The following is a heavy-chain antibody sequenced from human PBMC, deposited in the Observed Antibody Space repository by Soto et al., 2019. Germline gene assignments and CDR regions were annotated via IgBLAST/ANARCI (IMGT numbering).Heavy chain of an antibody. CDR3: ARFGGGNCVAYFDY. Sequence: SETLSLTCTVSGGSISSGDYYWSWIRQPPGKGLEWIGYIYYSGSTNYNPSLKSRVIMSLDTSKNQFSLKLSSVTAADTAVYYCARFGGGNCVAYFDYWGQGTLVTVSS. D-gene: IGHD2-15*01. V-gene: IGHV4-30-4*01. CDR1: GGSISSGDYY. CDR2: IYYSGST. J-gene: IGHJ4*02.